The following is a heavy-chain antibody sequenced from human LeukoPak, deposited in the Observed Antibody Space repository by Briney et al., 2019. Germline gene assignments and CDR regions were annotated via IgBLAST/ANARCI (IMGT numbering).Heavy chain of an antibody. CDR2: IYYSGST. Sequence: PSETLSLTCTVSGGSISSSSYYWGWIRQPPGKGLEWIGSIYYSGSTNYNPSLKSRVTISVDTSKNQFSLKLSSVTAADTAVYYCAELGITMIGGVWGKGTTVTISS. CDR3: AELGITMIGGV. J-gene: IGHJ6*04. D-gene: IGHD3-10*02. CDR1: GGSISSSSYY. V-gene: IGHV4-39*07.